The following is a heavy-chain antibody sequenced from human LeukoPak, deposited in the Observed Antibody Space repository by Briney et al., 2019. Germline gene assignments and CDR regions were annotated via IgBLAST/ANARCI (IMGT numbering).Heavy chain of an antibody. J-gene: IGHJ4*02. Sequence: SETLSLTCTVSGTSIRNNYWNWIRQPAGQGLEWIGLIYNSGTTNYSPSLNGRVTLSEDTSKNQFSLKLTSVTAADTAVYYCARGPVTYYYSSGASPPRLNYYFDSWGLGTLVTVSS. CDR2: IYNSGTT. D-gene: IGHD3-22*01. CDR3: ARGPVTYYYSSGASPPRLNYYFDS. CDR1: GTSIRNNY. V-gene: IGHV4-4*07.